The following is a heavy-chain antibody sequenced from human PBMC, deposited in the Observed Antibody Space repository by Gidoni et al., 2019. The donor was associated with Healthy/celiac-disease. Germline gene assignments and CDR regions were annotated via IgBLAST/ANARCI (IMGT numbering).Heavy chain of an antibody. CDR2: IRSKANSYAT. J-gene: IGHJ4*02. Sequence: EVQLVESGGGLVQPGGSLKLSCAASGFTFSGSAMHWVRQASGKGLEWVGRIRSKANSYATAYAASVKGRFTISRDDSKNTAYLQMNSLKTEDTAVYYCKVWNRDLDYWGQGTLVTVSS. D-gene: IGHD1-1*01. CDR1: GFTFSGSA. V-gene: IGHV3-73*01. CDR3: KVWNRDLDY.